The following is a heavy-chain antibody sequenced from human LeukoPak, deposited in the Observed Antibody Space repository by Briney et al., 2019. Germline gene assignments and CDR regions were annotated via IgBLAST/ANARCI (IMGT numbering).Heavy chain of an antibody. D-gene: IGHD3-22*01. J-gene: IGHJ4*02. Sequence: GESLQISCKGSGYSFTSYWIGWVRQMPGKGLEWRGIIYPGDSDTRYSPSLQCQVTISADKSIITAYLQWSSLKAAYTAMYYCARRDYYVSSGYYYEDWGQRTLVTVSS. CDR1: GYSFTSYW. CDR2: IYPGDSDT. V-gene: IGHV5-51*01. CDR3: ARRDYYVSSGYYYED.